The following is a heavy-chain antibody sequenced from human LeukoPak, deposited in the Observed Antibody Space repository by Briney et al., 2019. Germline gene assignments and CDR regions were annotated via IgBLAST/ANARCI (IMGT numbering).Heavy chain of an antibody. CDR3: ARVGVSGGGWFDP. J-gene: IGHJ5*02. CDR2: INPMLSIP. V-gene: IGHV1-69*04. D-gene: IGHD5/OR15-5a*01. Sequence: SVKVSCKASGGTLSSFVISWVRQAPGQGLEWMGRINPMLSIPNYAQKFQGRVTITADQSTNTVYMELTSLRSEDTAVYYCARVGVSGGGWFDPWGQGTPVTVSS. CDR1: GGTLSSFV.